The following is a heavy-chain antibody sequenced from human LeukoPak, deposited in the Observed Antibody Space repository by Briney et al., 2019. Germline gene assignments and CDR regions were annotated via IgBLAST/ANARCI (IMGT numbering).Heavy chain of an antibody. CDR2: SSVYNGNT. J-gene: IGHJ4*02. CDR3: AKGRRVDANDHFDY. V-gene: IGHV1-18*01. Sequence: ASVKVSCKASGYTFMSYGIHWVRQAPGQGLEWMGWSSVYNGNTNYAQKFQGRVTMTTDTSTSTAYMELRTLISDDTAVHYCAKGRRVDANDHFDYWGQGTLVTVSS. D-gene: IGHD1-1*01. CDR1: GYTFMSYG.